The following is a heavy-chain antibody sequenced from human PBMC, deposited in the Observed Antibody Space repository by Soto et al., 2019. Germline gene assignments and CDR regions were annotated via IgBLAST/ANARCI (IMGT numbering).Heavy chain of an antibody. Sequence: EIQLVESGGGLVQPGGSLRLSCAASGFSFFNYDMNWVRQAPGKGLEWISYISRFSDTIYYADSVKGRFTFSRDDAKNSLYLQMNSLRDEDTAVYYCARGVGGASDYYLDYWGQGALVTVSS. CDR3: ARGVGGASDYYLDY. V-gene: IGHV3-48*02. J-gene: IGHJ4*02. CDR1: GFSFFNYD. CDR2: ISRFSDTI. D-gene: IGHD2-21*02.